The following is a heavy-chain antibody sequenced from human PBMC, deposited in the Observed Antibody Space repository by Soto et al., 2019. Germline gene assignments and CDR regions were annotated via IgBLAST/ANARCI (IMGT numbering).Heavy chain of an antibody. J-gene: IGHJ4*02. CDR2: IKEDGGKT. CDR3: SRDYYGPGPD. Sequence: EVQLVESGGGLVQPGGSLRLSCVASGLTLSRYWMSWVRQAPGKGLEWVANIKEDGGKTYYVDSVKGRFTISRDNAKNSVYLQMNNLRVEDTAVYYCSRDYYGPGPDWGQGTLVIVSS. D-gene: IGHD3-22*01. CDR1: GLTLSRYW. V-gene: IGHV3-7*04.